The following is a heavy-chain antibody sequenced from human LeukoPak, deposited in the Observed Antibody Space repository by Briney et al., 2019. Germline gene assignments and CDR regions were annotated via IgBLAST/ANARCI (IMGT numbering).Heavy chain of an antibody. CDR1: GFNFSDFW. D-gene: IGHD4-17*01. CDR3: ARDIWTTYGYYYGMDV. CDR2: IKEDGGEE. V-gene: IGHV3-7*01. Sequence: GGSLRLSCAASGFNFSDFWMTWVRQIPGKGLQWVANIKEDGGEEYHVDSVKGRFAISRDNAKNSLYLQMNSLRAEDAAVYYCARDIWTTYGYYYGMDVWGQGTTVTVSS. J-gene: IGHJ6*02.